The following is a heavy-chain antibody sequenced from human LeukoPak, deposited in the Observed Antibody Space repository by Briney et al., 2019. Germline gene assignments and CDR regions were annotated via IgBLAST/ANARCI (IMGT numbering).Heavy chain of an antibody. CDR1: GFTFSSYA. CDR2: ISGSGGST. D-gene: IGHD2-2*01. CDR3: AKDQKYQLASGYNWFDP. J-gene: IGHJ5*02. V-gene: IGHV3-23*01. Sequence: GGSLRLSCAASGFTFSSYAMTWVRQAPGKGLEWVSDISGSGGSTDYADSVKGRFTISRDNSKNTLYLQMNSLRAEDTAVYYCAKDQKYQLASGYNWFDPWGQGTLVTVSS.